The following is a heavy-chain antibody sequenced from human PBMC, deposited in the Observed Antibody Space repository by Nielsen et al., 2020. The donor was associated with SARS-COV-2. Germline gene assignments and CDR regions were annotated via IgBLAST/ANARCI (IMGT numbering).Heavy chain of an antibody. J-gene: IGHJ6*02. CDR3: ARLHYDSTGPRNYYYAMDV. CDR2: IIPILGIA. Sequence: SVKVSCKASGGTFSAYAISWVRQAPGQGLEWMGRIIPILGIANSAQKFQGRVTITADKSMSTAYMELSSLRPEDTAVYFCARLHYDSTGPRNYYYAMDVWGQGTTVTVSS. CDR1: GGTFSAYA. V-gene: IGHV1-69*04. D-gene: IGHD3-22*01.